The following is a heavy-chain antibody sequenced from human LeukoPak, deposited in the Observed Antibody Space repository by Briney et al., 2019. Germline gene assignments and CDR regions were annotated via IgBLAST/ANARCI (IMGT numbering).Heavy chain of an antibody. J-gene: IGHJ4*02. D-gene: IGHD6-13*01. CDR3: AKDPPTAGTTFDY. CDR1: EFTFSNNA. V-gene: IGHV3-23*01. CDR2: ISGSGDST. Sequence: GGSLRLSWEAPEFTFSNNAMSRVRKALGEGLEWVSTISGSGDSTYYADSVKGRFTISRDNTKNTLFLQLNNLRGEDTAAYYCAKDPPTAGTTFDYWGQGALVTVSS.